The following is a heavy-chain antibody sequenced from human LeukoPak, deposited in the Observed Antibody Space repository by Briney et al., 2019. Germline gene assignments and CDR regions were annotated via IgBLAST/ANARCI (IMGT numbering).Heavy chain of an antibody. CDR1: GYTFTSYG. D-gene: IGHD5-24*01. Sequence: GASVKVSCKASGYTFTSYGISWVRQAPGQRLEWMGITNASGGSTNYAQKFQGRVTMTRDTSTSTVYMELSSLRSEDTAVYYCARAGDRDGYNYYYWGQGTLVTVSS. V-gene: IGHV1-46*01. CDR3: ARAGDRDGYNYYY. CDR2: TNASGGST. J-gene: IGHJ4*02.